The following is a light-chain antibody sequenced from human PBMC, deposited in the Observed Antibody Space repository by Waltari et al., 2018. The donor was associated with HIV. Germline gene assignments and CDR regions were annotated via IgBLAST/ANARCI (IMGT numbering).Light chain of an antibody. Sequence: QSAQSQPHSVSGSPGQSVTISCNGSRRDIGGYDHVSWYQLHSGKAPRVIIFAVDKRPAGVPDRIIGSKSGNTASLSISGLQTDDEAEYFCCSYGGSYTWVFGGGTKLTV. CDR3: CSYGGSYTWV. CDR1: RRDIGGYDH. V-gene: IGLV2-11*01. CDR2: AVD. J-gene: IGLJ3*02.